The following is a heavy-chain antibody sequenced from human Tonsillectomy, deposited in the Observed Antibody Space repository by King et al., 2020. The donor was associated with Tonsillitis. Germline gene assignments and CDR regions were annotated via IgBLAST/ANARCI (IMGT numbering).Heavy chain of an antibody. D-gene: IGHD2-2*02. CDR3: ARVEGVPAAIVWLDP. V-gene: IGHV4-34*01. CDR1: GGSFSGYY. CDR2: INHSGST. Sequence: VQLQQWGAGLLKPSATLSLTCAVYGGSFSGYYWSWIRQPPGKGLEWIGEINHSGSTNYNPSLKSRVTISVDTSKNQFSLKLSSVTAADTAVYYCARVEGVPAAIVWLDPWGQGTLVTVSS. J-gene: IGHJ5*02.